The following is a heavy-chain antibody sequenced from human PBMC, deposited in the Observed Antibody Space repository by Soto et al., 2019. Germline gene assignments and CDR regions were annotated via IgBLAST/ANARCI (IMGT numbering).Heavy chain of an antibody. J-gene: IGHJ4*02. CDR1: GFTFSSYS. CDR3: ARDWCSGGSCYFDY. D-gene: IGHD2-15*01. Sequence: EVQLVESGGGLVQPGGSLRLSCAASGFTFSSYSMNRVRQAPGKGLEWVSYISSSSSTIYYADSVKGRFTISRDNAKNSLYLQMNSLRAEDTAVYYCARDWCSGGSCYFDYWGQGTLVTVSS. CDR2: ISSSSSTI. V-gene: IGHV3-48*01.